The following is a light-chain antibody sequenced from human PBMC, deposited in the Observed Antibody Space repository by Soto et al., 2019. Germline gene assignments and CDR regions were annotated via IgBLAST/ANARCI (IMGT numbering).Light chain of an antibody. J-gene: IGKJ1*01. Sequence: DIQMTQSPSSLSASVGDRVTITCRASQGISSYLAWYQQKPGKVPKVLIYAASTLHSGVPSRFSGSGSGTEFTLTIRNVQPEDVATYYCQKYYSAHETFGQGTKVEIK. CDR2: AAS. V-gene: IGKV1-27*01. CDR1: QGISSY. CDR3: QKYYSAHET.